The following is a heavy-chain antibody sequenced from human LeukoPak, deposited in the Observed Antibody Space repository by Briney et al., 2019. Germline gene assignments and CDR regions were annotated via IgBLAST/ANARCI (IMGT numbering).Heavy chain of an antibody. V-gene: IGHV3-23*01. D-gene: IGHD3-9*01. Sequence: QTGGSLRLSCAASGFTFSNAWMSWVRQAPGKGLEWVSSITDSGGSTFYGDSVKGRVIISRDNSKNTLYLQMNSLRAEDTAVYYCAKRCSAFDRLYYFDCWGQGTLVTVSS. CDR2: ITDSGGST. CDR1: GFTFSNAW. J-gene: IGHJ4*02. CDR3: AKRCSAFDRLYYFDC.